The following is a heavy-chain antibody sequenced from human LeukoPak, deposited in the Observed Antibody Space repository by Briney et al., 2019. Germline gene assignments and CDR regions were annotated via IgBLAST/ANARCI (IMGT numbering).Heavy chain of an antibody. CDR2: IKQDGSDK. J-gene: IGHJ4*02. CDR1: GFTFSSSW. Sequence: GGSLTLSCAASGFTFSSSWMSWVRQAPGKGLEWVAHIKQDGSDKHYLHSVKGRFTISRDNARNSLFLHPNSLRVEDTAMYYCSRHSSESYYAYWGQGTLVTVSS. D-gene: IGHD3-10*01. V-gene: IGHV3-7*01. CDR3: SRHSSESYYAY.